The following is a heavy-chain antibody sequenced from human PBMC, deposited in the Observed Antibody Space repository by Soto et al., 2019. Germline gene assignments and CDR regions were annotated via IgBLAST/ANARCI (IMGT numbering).Heavy chain of an antibody. J-gene: IGHJ4*02. CDR2: IYYSGST. Sequence: QVQLQESGPGLVKPSKTLSLTCTVSGGSISSYYWSWIRQPPGKGLGWIGYIYYSGSTNYNPSLKSRVTIAVDTAKSQFTLKLSSVTAEDTAVYYCARRYGSFLYYWGQGTLVTVSS. CDR3: ARRYGSFLYY. CDR1: GGSISSYY. V-gene: IGHV4-59*08. D-gene: IGHD5-18*01.